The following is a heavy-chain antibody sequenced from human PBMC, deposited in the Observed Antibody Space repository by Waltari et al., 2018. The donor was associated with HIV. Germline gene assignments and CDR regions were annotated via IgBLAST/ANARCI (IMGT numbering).Heavy chain of an antibody. D-gene: IGHD6-13*01. J-gene: IGHJ4*02. CDR1: GFPSSKYG. CDR3: ARDRWVASSNWYVDF. V-gene: IGHV3-30*19. CDR2: IYSDGSHK. Sequence: QVQLVASGGGVVQPGGSLRLSWAASGFPSSKYGTPWVRQTPGRGLEWVAVIYSDGSHKSYTDSIKGRFTVSRDNSKNTLNLQMDGLRADDTGVYYCARDRWVASSNWYVDFWGQGTLVSVSA.